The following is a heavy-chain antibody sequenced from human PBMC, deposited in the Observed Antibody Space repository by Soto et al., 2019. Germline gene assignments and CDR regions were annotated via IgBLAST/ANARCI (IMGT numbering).Heavy chain of an antibody. J-gene: IGHJ5*02. Sequence: SETLSLTCSVSGGSISSIDYFWSWIRQPPGKGLEWIGFIYHTGTTYYNPSLRSRVTISIDTSKSQFSMKLNSVTAADAAVYYCARVMAAMQNWLDPWGQGTLVTVSS. CDR2: IYHTGTT. CDR1: GGSISSIDYF. V-gene: IGHV4-30-4*01. CDR3: ARVMAAMQNWLDP. D-gene: IGHD2-2*01.